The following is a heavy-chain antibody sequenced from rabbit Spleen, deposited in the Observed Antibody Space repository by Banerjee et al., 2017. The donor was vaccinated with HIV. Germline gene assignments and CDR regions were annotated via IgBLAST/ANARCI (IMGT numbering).Heavy chain of an antibody. CDR3: VRGASSSGYYSL. V-gene: IGHV1S47*01. D-gene: IGHD1-1*01. CDR1: GFDLNTYG. Sequence: QEQLVESGGGLVQPGGSLKLSCKASGFDLNTYGLSWVRQAPGKGLEWFAYIDPVFGATYYAPWVNGRFTISSQNAQNTLYLQLNSLTAADTATYFCVRGASSSGYYSLWGPGTLVTVS. CDR2: IDPVFGAT. J-gene: IGHJ4*01.